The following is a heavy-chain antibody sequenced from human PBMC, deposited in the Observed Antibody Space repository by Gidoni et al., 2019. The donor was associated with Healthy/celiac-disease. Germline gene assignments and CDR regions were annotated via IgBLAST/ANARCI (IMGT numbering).Heavy chain of an antibody. Sequence: QVPLVESGGGVVQPGSSLRLSCAASRFTFSSSGMPWVRQAPGKGLEWVAVISYDGSNKYYADSVKGRFTISRDNSKNTLYLQMNSLRAEDTAVYYCAKDRETWYYDFWSGYGVPGDYWGQGTLVTVSS. J-gene: IGHJ4*02. D-gene: IGHD3-3*01. CDR2: ISYDGSNK. CDR1: RFTFSSSG. V-gene: IGHV3-30*18. CDR3: AKDRETWYYDFWSGYGVPGDY.